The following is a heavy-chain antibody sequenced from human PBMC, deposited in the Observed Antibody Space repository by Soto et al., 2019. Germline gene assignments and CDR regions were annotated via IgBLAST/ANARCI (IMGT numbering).Heavy chain of an antibody. CDR2: ISAYNGNT. D-gene: IGHD4-17*01. Sequence: GASVKVSCKASGYTFTSYGISWVRQAPGQGLEWMGWISAYNGNTNYAQKLQGRVTMTTDTSTSTAYMELRSLRSDDTAVYYCARDPYGGNSTRDYYYGMDVWGQGTTVTVSS. J-gene: IGHJ6*02. CDR3: ARDPYGGNSTRDYYYGMDV. V-gene: IGHV1-18*04. CDR1: GYTFTSYG.